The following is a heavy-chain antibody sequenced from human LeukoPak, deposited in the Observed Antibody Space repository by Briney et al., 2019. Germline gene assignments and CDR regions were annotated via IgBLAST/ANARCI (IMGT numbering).Heavy chain of an antibody. Sequence: GGSLRLSCAASGFTFSNYWMIWVRQAPGKGLEWVGNIKQDGSEKRYADSVRGRFSISRDNAQTSLYLQMNSLISEDTAVYYCARASDPWLQLTWGQGTLVTVSS. J-gene: IGHJ5*02. V-gene: IGHV3-7*05. CDR3: ARASDPWLQLT. CDR2: IKQDGSEK. CDR1: GFTFSNYW. D-gene: IGHD5-24*01.